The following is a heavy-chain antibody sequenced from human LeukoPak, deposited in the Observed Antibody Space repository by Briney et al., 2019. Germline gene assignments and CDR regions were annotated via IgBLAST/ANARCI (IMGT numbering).Heavy chain of an antibody. CDR2: ISSSGSTI. CDR3: AGLYSGSYLGYYYMDV. V-gene: IGHV3-11*01. D-gene: IGHD1-26*01. Sequence: GGSLRLSCAASGFTFSDYYMSWIRQAPGKGLEWVSYISSSGSTIYYADSVKGRFTISRDNAKNSLYLQMNSLRAEDTAVYYCAGLYSGSYLGYYYMDVWGKGTTVTVSS. J-gene: IGHJ6*03. CDR1: GFTFSDYY.